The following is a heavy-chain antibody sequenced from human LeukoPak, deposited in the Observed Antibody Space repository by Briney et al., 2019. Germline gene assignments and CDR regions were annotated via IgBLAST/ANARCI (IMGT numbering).Heavy chain of an antibody. CDR1: GGSISSGDYY. J-gene: IGHJ4*02. D-gene: IGHD6-13*01. CDR2: IYYSGST. CDR3: ARRVGSSWLFDY. V-gene: IGHV4-30-4*08. Sequence: TLSLTCTVSGGSISSGDYYWSWIRRPPGKGLEWIGYIYYSGSTYYNPSLKSRVTISVDTSKNQSSLKLSSVTAADTAVYYCARRVGSSWLFDYWGQGTLVTVSS.